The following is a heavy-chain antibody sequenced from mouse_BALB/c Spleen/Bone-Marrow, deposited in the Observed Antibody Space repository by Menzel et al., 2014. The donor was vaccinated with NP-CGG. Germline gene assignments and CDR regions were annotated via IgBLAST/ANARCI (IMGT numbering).Heavy chain of an antibody. CDR2: IDPANGNT. Sequence: EVQLVESGAELVKPGASVKLSCTASGFNIKDTYMHWVKQRPEQGLEWIGRIDPANGNTKYDPKFQGKATITADTSSNTAYLQLSSLTSEDTAVYYCARYSYGSRGYYFDYWGQGTTLTVSS. CDR1: GFNIKDTY. V-gene: IGHV14-3*02. D-gene: IGHD1-1*01. J-gene: IGHJ2*01. CDR3: ARYSYGSRGYYFDY.